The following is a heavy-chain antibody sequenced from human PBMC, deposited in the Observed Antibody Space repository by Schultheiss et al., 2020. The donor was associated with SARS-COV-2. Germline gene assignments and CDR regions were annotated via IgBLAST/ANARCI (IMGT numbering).Heavy chain of an antibody. V-gene: IGHV3-73*01. CDR2: IRSKANSYAT. CDR1: GFTFSGSA. J-gene: IGHJ4*02. D-gene: IGHD1-26*01. CDR3: AKGSGNRDY. Sequence: GGSLRLSCAASGFTFSGSAMHWVRQASGKGLEWVGRIRSKANSYATAYAASVKGRFTISRDDSKNTAYLQMNSLRAEDTAVYYCAKGSGNRDYWGQGTLVTVSS.